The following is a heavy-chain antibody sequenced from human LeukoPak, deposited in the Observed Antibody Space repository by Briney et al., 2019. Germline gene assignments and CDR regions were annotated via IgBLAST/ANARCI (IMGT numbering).Heavy chain of an antibody. CDR2: INPNSGGT. CDR3: ARDDSSGYDHY. J-gene: IGHJ4*02. V-gene: IGHV1-2*02. Sequence: ASVKVSCKASGGTFSSYAISWVRQAPGQGLEWMGWINPNSGGTNYAQKFQGRVTMTRDTSISTAYMELSRLRSDDTAVYYCARDDSSGYDHYWGQGTLVTVSS. CDR1: GGTFSSYA. D-gene: IGHD3-22*01.